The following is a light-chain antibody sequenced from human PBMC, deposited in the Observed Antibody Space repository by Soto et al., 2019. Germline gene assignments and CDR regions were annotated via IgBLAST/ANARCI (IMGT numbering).Light chain of an antibody. Sequence: QSVLTQPPSVSGSPGQSVTISCTGTSTDFVGYNRVSWYQQPPGTAPKLMIYEVSKRPSGVPDRFSGSKSGNTASLTISGLQAADEADYYCFSHRSGDSHVFGTGTKVTVL. V-gene: IGLV2-18*02. J-gene: IGLJ1*01. CDR1: STDFVGYNR. CDR3: FSHRSGDSHV. CDR2: EVS.